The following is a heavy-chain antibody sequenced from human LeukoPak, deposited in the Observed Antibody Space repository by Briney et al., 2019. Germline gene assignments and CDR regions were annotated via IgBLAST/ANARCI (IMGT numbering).Heavy chain of an antibody. CDR1: GFTFSSYA. J-gene: IGHJ5*02. Sequence: GGSLRLSCAASGFTFSSYALSWVRQPPGKGLEWVSAISGSGDSTYYADSVKGRFTISRDNSKNTLSLQMNSLRAEDTAVYYCAKDLTTVTTSWFDPWGQGALVTVSS. D-gene: IGHD4-17*01. V-gene: IGHV3-23*01. CDR2: ISGSGDST. CDR3: AKDLTTVTTSWFDP.